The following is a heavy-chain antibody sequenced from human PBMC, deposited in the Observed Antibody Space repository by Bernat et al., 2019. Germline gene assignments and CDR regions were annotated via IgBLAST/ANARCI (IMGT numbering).Heavy chain of an antibody. Sequence: QVQLVESGGGLVKPGGSLRLSCAASGFTFSDYYMSWICQAPGKGLEWVSYISSSSSYTNYADSVKGRFTISRDNAKNSLYLQMNSLRAEDTAVYYCARSGAAATYYYYYYGMDVWGQGTTVTVSS. D-gene: IGHD2-15*01. CDR1: GFTFSDYY. V-gene: IGHV3-11*05. CDR2: ISSSSSYT. CDR3: ARSGAAATYYYYYYGMDV. J-gene: IGHJ6*02.